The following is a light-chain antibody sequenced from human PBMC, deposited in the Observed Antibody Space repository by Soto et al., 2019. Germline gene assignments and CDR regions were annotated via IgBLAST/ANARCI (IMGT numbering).Light chain of an antibody. CDR1: SSDVGGYNY. CDR3: CSYTTTNTLV. V-gene: IGLV2-14*01. J-gene: IGLJ2*01. CDR2: GVT. Sequence: QSALTQPASVSGSPGQSLTISCTGTSSDVGGYNYVSWYQQHPGKAPKVIIYGVTHRPSGVSNRFSGSKSVNTASLTISGLQAEDEADYYCCSYTTTNTLVFGGGTKLTVL.